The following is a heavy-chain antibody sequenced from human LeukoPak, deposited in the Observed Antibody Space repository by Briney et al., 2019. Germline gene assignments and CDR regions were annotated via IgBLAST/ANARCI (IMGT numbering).Heavy chain of an antibody. Sequence: SETLSLTCTVSGGSISSDYWSWIRQPAGKGLEWIGRIYTSGSTNYNPSLKSRVTMSVDTSKNQFSLKLSSVTAADTAVYYCARESDSSGYPYWYFDLWGRGTLVTVSS. CDR1: GGSISSDY. V-gene: IGHV4-4*07. CDR3: ARESDSSGYPYWYFDL. CDR2: IYTSGST. D-gene: IGHD3-22*01. J-gene: IGHJ2*01.